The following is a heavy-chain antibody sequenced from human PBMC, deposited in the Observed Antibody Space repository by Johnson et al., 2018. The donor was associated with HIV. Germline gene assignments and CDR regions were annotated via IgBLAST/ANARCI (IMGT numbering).Heavy chain of an antibody. CDR1: GFTSSNY. Sequence: VRLVESGGGLVQPGGSLRLSCAASGFTSSNYMSWVRQAPGKGLEWVSLISWAGGSTYYAASVKCRFTISRDNSKNSLYLQMNSLRTEDTALYYCAKGGTVTTDAFDIWGQGTMVTVSS. V-gene: IGHV3-43*02. CDR3: AKGGTVTTDAFDI. D-gene: IGHD4-17*01. J-gene: IGHJ3*02. CDR2: ISWAGGST.